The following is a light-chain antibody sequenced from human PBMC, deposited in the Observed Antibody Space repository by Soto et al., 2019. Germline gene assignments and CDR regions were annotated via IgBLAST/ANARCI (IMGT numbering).Light chain of an antibody. J-gene: IGKJ4*01. CDR3: QQYNNWPPT. V-gene: IGKV3-15*01. CDR2: GAS. CDR1: QSVRSN. Sequence: ETVMTQSPASLSMSPGEGVTLSCRASQSVRSNLAWYQQRPGQAPRLLIYGASTRAADIPARFSGSGSGAEFTLTISSLQSEDFAFYYCQQYNNWPPTFGGGTKV.